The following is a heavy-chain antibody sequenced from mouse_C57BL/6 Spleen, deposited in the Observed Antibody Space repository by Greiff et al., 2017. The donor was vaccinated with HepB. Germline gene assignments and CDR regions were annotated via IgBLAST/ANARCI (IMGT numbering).Heavy chain of an antibody. V-gene: IGHV1-64*01. D-gene: IGHD2-1*01. CDR1: GYTFTSYW. CDR3: ARERYGNYWYFDV. Sequence: VQLQQSGAELVKPGASVKLSCKASGYTFTSYWMHWVKQRPGQGLEWIGMIHPNSGSTNYNEKFKSKATLTVDKSSSTAYMQLSSLTSEDSAVYYCARERYGNYWYFDVWGTGTTVTVSS. CDR2: IHPNSGST. J-gene: IGHJ1*03.